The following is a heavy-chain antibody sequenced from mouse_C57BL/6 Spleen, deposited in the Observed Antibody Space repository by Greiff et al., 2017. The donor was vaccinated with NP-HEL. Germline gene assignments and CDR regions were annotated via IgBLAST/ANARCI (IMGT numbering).Heavy chain of an antibody. CDR2: IDPETGGT. D-gene: IGHD4-1*01. CDR1: GYTFTDYE. CDR3: TRRRLGRYFDV. Sequence: QVQLQQSGAELVRPGASVTLSCKASGYTFTDYEMHWVKQTPVHGLEWIGAIDPETGGTAYNQKFKGKAILTADKSSSTAYMELRSLTSEDSAVYYCTRRRLGRYFDVWGTGTTVTVSS. V-gene: IGHV1-15*01. J-gene: IGHJ1*03.